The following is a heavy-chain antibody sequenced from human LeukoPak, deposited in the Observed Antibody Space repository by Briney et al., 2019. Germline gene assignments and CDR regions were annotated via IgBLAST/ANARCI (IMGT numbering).Heavy chain of an antibody. V-gene: IGHV4-59*11. CDR1: GGSISSHY. CDR2: IYYSGST. CDR3: ARDSGTTGEVKFDP. J-gene: IGHJ5*02. Sequence: PSETLSLTCSVSGGSISSHYWSWIRQPPGKGLEWIGYIYYSGSTNYNPSLKSRVTISVDTSKNQFSLKLSSVTAADTAVYYCARDSGTTGEVKFDPWGQGTLVTVSS. D-gene: IGHD3-10*01.